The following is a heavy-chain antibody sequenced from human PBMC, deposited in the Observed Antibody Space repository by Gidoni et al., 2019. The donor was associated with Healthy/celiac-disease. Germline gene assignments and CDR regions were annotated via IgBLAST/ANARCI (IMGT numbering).Heavy chain of an antibody. D-gene: IGHD4-17*01. CDR3: AKGGAYGGNSRSGYFDL. CDR1: GFTFSSYG. V-gene: IGHV3-30*02. Sequence: QVQLVESGGGVVQPGGSLRLSCAASGFTFSSYGMHWVRQAPGKGLEWVAFIRYDGSNKYYADSVKGRFTISRDNSKNTLYLQMNSLRAEDTAVYYCAKGGAYGGNSRSGYFDLWGRGTLVTVSS. J-gene: IGHJ2*01. CDR2: IRYDGSNK.